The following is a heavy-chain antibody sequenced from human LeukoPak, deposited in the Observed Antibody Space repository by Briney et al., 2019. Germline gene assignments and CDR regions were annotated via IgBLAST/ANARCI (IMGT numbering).Heavy chain of an antibody. Sequence: SETLSLTCTVSGGSISTSNYYWGWIRQPPGKGLEWIGNIFYSGSTYYSPSLRSRVTISLDTSRNQFSMNLNSVTAADTAVYYCAKGAGPPWFDPWGQGTLVTVSS. V-gene: IGHV4-39*07. CDR1: GGSISTSNYY. J-gene: IGHJ5*02. CDR2: IFYSGST. CDR3: AKGAGPPWFDP. D-gene: IGHD6-19*01.